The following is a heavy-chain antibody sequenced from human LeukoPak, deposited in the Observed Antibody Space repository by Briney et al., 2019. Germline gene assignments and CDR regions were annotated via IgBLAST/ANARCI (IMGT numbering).Heavy chain of an antibody. V-gene: IGHV3-23*01. CDR3: AREAPCGSDCSFYHDY. J-gene: IGHJ4*02. Sequence: GGSLRLSCAASGFTFSDYAMSWVRQAPGKGLEWVSRISGSGGSTHYADSVKGRFTISRDSAKNTLYLRMNSLRAEDTAVYYCAREAPCGSDCSFYHDYWGQGTLVTVSS. CDR2: ISGSGGST. D-gene: IGHD2-21*02. CDR1: GFTFSDYA.